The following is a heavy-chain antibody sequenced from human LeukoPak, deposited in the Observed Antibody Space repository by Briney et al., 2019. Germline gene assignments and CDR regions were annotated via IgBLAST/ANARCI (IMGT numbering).Heavy chain of an antibody. Sequence: PSQTLSLTCTVSGGSISSSSYYWGWIRQPPGKGLEWIGSIYYSGSTYYNPSLKSRVTISVDTSKNQFSLKLSSVTAADTAVYYCARENPLRFLDLWGQGTLVTVSS. CDR2: IYYSGST. CDR3: ARENPLRFLDL. V-gene: IGHV4-39*07. CDR1: GGSISSSSYY. D-gene: IGHD3-3*01. J-gene: IGHJ5*02.